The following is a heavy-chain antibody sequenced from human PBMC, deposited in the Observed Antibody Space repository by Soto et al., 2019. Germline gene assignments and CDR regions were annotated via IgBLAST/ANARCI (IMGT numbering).Heavy chain of an antibody. V-gene: IGHV3-23*01. D-gene: IGHD1-26*01. CDR1: GFTFSSYA. J-gene: IGHJ1*01. CDR3: AIDHASGSARVAEYCQH. Sequence: GGSLRLSCASSGFTFSSYAMSWVRQAPGKGLEWVSAISGSGGSTYYADSVKGRFTISRDNSKNTLYLQMNSLRAEDTAVYYCAIDHASGSARVAEYCQHWGKGTLVSVCS. CDR2: ISGSGGST.